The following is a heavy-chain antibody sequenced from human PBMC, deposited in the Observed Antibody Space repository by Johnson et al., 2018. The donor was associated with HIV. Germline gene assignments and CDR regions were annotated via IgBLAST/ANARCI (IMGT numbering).Heavy chain of an antibody. J-gene: IGHJ3*02. CDR1: GFTFDDYG. Sequence: VQLVESGGGVVRPGGSLRLSCAASGFTFDDYGMSWVRQAPGKGLEWVSGVKWNGGSTGYADSVKGRFSISRDNVKNSLYLQMNSLRAEDTAVYHCAKRLQGGYDAFDIWGQGTMVTVSS. D-gene: IGHD5-12*01. CDR2: VKWNGGST. CDR3: AKRLQGGYDAFDI. V-gene: IGHV3-20*01.